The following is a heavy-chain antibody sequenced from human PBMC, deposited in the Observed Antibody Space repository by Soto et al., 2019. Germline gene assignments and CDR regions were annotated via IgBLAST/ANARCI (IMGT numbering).Heavy chain of an antibody. V-gene: IGHV4-34*01. CDR2: INHSGST. CDR3: VRGRGSGPYNWFDP. CDR1: GGSFSGYY. J-gene: IGHJ5*02. D-gene: IGHD3-10*01. Sequence: QVQLQQWGAGLLKPSETLSLTCAVYGGSFSGYYWSWIRQPPGKGLEWIGEINHSGSTNYNPSLKSRVTISVDTSKNQFSLKLSSVTAVDTAVYYCVRGRGSGPYNWFDPWGQGTLVTVSS.